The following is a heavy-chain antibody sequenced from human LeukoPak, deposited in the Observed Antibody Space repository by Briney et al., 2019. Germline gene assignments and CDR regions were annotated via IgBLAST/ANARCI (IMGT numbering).Heavy chain of an antibody. CDR1: GGTFGSYA. D-gene: IGHD4-23*01. V-gene: IGHV1-69*05. CDR3: ARSLWWYPEDAFDI. CDR2: IIPIFGTA. J-gene: IGHJ3*02. Sequence: SSVKVSCKASGGTFGSYAISWVRQAPGQGLEWMGGIIPIFGTANYAQKFQGRVTITTDESTSTAYMELSSLRSEDTAVYYCARSLWWYPEDAFDIWGQGTMVTVSS.